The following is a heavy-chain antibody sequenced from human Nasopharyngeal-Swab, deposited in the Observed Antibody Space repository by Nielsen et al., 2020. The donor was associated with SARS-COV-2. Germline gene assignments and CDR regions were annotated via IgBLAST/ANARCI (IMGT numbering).Heavy chain of an antibody. CDR2: ISSSGSTI. Sequence: GESLKISCAASGFTFSDYYMSWIRQAPGKGLEWVSYISSSGSTIYYADSVKGRFTISRDNAKNSLYLQMNSLRAEDTAVYYCAKRYCSGNSCYAPDYWGQGTLVTVSS. V-gene: IGHV3-11*01. CDR1: GFTFSDYY. J-gene: IGHJ4*02. CDR3: AKRYCSGNSCYAPDY. D-gene: IGHD2-2*01.